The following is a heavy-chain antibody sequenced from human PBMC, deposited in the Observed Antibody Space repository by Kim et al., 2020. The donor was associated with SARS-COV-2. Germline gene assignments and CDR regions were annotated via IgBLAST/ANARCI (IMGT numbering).Heavy chain of an antibody. CDR1: GFTFGDYA. J-gene: IGHJ6*01. CDR3: TRDQHHIAAYRYGMDV. CDR2: IRCKAYGGTS. D-gene: IGHD6-13*01. V-gene: IGHV3-49*03. Sequence: GGSLRLSCTASGFTFGDYAMSWFRQAPGKGLEWVGFIRCKAYGGTSAYSASVRGRFSISRDESKSIAYLHMTSPKTAATAVYYSTRDQHHIAAYRYGMDVWGQGGTGTVSS.